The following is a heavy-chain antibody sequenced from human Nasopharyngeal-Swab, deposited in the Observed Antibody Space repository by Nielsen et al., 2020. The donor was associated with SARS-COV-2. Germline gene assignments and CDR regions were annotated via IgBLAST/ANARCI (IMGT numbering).Heavy chain of an antibody. Sequence: GGSLRLSCAASGFTFSSYAMSWVRQAPGKGLEWVSAISRSGGSTYYADSVKGRFTISIDNSKNTLYLQMNSLRAEDTAVYYCAKAQPRTGIAEAESFDYWGQGTLVTVSS. D-gene: IGHD6-19*01. V-gene: IGHV3-23*01. CDR3: AKAQPRTGIAEAESFDY. CDR2: ISRSGGST. J-gene: IGHJ4*02. CDR1: GFTFSSYA.